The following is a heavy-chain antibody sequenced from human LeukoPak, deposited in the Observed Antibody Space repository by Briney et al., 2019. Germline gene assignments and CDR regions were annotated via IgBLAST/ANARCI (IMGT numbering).Heavy chain of an antibody. CDR3: VFCSGGNCY. J-gene: IGHJ4*02. V-gene: IGHV3-48*04. CDR2: ISSSSSTI. CDR1: GFTFSSYS. Sequence: GGSLRLSCAASGFTFSSYSMNWVRQAPGKGLEWVSYISSSSSTIYYADSVKGRFTISRDNAKNTLYLQMNSLRADDTALYYCVFCSGGNCYWGQGTLVTVSS. D-gene: IGHD2-15*01.